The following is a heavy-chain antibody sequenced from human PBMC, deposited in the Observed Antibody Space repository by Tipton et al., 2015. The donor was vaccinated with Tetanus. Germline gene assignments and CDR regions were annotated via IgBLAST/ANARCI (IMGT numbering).Heavy chain of an antibody. CDR1: GFTFRSYT. Sequence: GSLRLSCVASGFTFRSYTLNWVRRAPGKGLEWVSAISGGYNRTYYADSAKGRFTISRDNSKNTLYLQMNSLRAEDTATYYCAKEALGVMDVWGKGTTVVVS. CDR3: AKEALGVMDV. CDR2: ISGGYNRT. V-gene: IGHV3-23*01. J-gene: IGHJ6*03.